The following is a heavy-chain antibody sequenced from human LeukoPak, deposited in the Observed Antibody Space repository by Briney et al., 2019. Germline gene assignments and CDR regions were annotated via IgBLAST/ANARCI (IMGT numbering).Heavy chain of an antibody. CDR2: IIPIFGTA. CDR1: GGTFSSYA. V-gene: IGHV1-69*06. J-gene: IGHJ6*04. D-gene: IGHD5-18*01. Sequence: ASVKVSCKASGGTFSSYAISWVRQAPGQGLEWMGRIIPIFGTANYAQKLQGRVTITADKSTSTAYMELSSLRSEDTAVYYCARNLGYSYGPMMDVWGKGTTVTVSS. CDR3: ARNLGYSYGPMMDV.